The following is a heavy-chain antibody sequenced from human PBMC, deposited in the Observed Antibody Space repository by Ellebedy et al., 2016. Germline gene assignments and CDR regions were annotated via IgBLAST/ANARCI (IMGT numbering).Heavy chain of an antibody. CDR2: MNAYNGNT. V-gene: IGHV1-18*01. J-gene: IGHJ4*02. D-gene: IGHD3-9*01. CDR3: ASTLLGSFYDLLTSYVY. Sequence: ASVKVSCXASGYTFTTYGISWVRQAPGQGLEWMGWMNAYNGNTNYAQKFQGRVTMITDTSTSTAYMELRSLRSDDTAVYYCASTLLGSFYDLLTSYVYWGQGTLVAVSS. CDR1: GYTFTTYG.